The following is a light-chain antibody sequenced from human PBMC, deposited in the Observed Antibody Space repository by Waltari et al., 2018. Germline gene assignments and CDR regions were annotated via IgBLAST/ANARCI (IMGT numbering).Light chain of an antibody. V-gene: IGLV6-57*03. CDR1: SGRVAATS. Sequence: NFMLTQSHSVSESPGKTVTISCTRTSGRVAATSMQWYQQRPGSAPTLVIYENNQKPSVVPDRFSGSIDSSSNSASLTISGLKTEDEADYYCQSYDNNIWLFGGGTKLTVL. CDR2: ENN. J-gene: IGLJ3*02. CDR3: QSYDNNIWL.